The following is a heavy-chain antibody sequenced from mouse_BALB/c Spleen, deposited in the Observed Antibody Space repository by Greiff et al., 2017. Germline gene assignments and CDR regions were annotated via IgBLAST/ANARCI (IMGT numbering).Heavy chain of an antibody. CDR3: ARANYYPYAMDY. J-gene: IGHJ4*01. V-gene: IGHV5-9-4*01. D-gene: IGHD1-1*01. CDR1: GFTFSSYA. Sequence: EVKLMESGGGLVKPGGSLKLSCAASGFTFSSYAMSWVRQSPEKRLEWVAEISSGGSYTYYPDTVTGRFTISRDNAKNTLYLEMSSLRSEDTAMYYCARANYYPYAMDYWGQGTSVTVSS. CDR2: ISSGGSYT.